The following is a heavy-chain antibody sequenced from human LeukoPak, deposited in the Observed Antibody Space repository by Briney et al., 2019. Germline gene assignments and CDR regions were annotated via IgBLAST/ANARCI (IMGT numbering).Heavy chain of an antibody. CDR1: GFTFTSFG. CDR2: ISAYNGNT. J-gene: IGHJ1*01. CDR3: GRWRESSNWPPGYLQH. D-gene: IGHD4-11*01. V-gene: IGHV1-18*01. Sequence: ASVKVSCKASGFTFTSFGFSWVRQAPGQGLEWMGWISAYNGNTNYAQSLQGRVTMTTDASTSTVYMELGSLRSDDTAVYYCGRWRESSNWPPGYLQHWGQGTLVIVSS.